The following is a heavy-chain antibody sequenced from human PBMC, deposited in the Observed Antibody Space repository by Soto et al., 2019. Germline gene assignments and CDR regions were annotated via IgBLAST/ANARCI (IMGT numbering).Heavy chain of an antibody. CDR2: ITSSGGNT. J-gene: IGHJ6*02. CDR1: GFTFSTYA. Sequence: GGSLRLSCAASGFTFSTYAMTWVRQAPGKGLELVSGITSSGGNTYYADSVKGRFTISRGNSKNTLYLQMNSLRAEVTVIYYCANGYGNYYYYYATDVWGQGTTVTVSS. V-gene: IGHV3-23*01. D-gene: IGHD5-12*01. CDR3: ANGYGNYYYYYATDV.